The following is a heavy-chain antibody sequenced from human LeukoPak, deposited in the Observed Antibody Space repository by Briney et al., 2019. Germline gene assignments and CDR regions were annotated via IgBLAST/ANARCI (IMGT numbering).Heavy chain of an antibody. CDR3: ARASHQGETNFNAFDI. D-gene: IGHD1-1*01. CDR1: VGTFSGHY. J-gene: IGHJ3*02. V-gene: IGHV4-34*01. CDR2: IDHTGKS. Sequence: SETLSLTCAVYVGTFSGHYWSWIRRAPGKGLEWIGEIDHTGKSNYKSALKSRVTMAVDTSKNQFSLSLESVTAADTAIYYCARASHQGETNFNAFDIWGRGTPVTVSS.